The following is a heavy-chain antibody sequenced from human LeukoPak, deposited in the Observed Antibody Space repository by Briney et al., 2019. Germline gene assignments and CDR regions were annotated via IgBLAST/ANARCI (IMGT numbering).Heavy chain of an antibody. CDR2: ISGSGGSA. CDR3: AKTQGIAAALRYFDY. D-gene: IGHD6-25*01. J-gene: IGHJ4*02. Sequence: PGGSLRLSCAASGFTFSTYAMTWVRQAPGKGLEWVSSISGSGGSAYYADSVKGRFTISRDNSKNTLYLQMNSLRAEDTAVYYCAKTQGIAAALRYFDYWGQGTLVTVSS. CDR1: GFTFSTYA. V-gene: IGHV3-23*01.